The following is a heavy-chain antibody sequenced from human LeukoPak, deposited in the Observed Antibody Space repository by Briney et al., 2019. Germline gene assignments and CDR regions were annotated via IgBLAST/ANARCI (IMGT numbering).Heavy chain of an antibody. CDR2: ISYNGDET. J-gene: IGHJ4*02. CDR1: GFTFSHYY. CDR3: ARDPSVGGFSGSELDF. V-gene: IGHV3-64*01. Sequence: GGSLRLSCAGSGFTFSHYYMHWVRQAPGKGLEYVSAISYNGDETYYGKSVKGRFTISRDNSKKTLCLQMGSLRAEDTAVYYCARDPSVGGFSGSELDFWGQGTLVTVSS. D-gene: IGHD3-16*01.